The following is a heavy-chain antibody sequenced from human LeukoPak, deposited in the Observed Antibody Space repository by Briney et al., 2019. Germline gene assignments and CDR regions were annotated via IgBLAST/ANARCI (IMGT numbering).Heavy chain of an antibody. J-gene: IGHJ4*02. CDR3: AREHGSGPYWVY. D-gene: IGHD3-10*01. Sequence: ASVKVSCKASGYTFTSYDINWVRQATGQGLEWMGWMNPNSGNTGYAQKFQGRVTMTTDTSTSTAYMELRSLRSDDTAVYYCAREHGSGPYWVYWGQGTLVTVSS. CDR1: GYTFTSYD. V-gene: IGHV1-8*01. CDR2: MNPNSGNT.